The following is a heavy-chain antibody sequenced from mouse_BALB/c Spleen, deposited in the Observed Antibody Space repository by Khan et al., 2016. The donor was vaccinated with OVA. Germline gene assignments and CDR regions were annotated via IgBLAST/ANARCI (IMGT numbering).Heavy chain of an antibody. V-gene: IGHV1S137*01. CDR2: ISPYYGDS. CDR3: VRGIGKYRFAY. J-gene: IGHJ3*01. Sequence: VQLQQSGAELVRPGVSVKISCKVSGYTFPDFSMHWVKQSHAKSLEWIGVISPYYGDSIYTQKFKGKTTMCVDISSVKAYMALARQTYWDSAIYYCVRGIGKYRFAYGGQGTLVTGSA. D-gene: IGHD2-1*01. CDR1: GYTFPDFS.